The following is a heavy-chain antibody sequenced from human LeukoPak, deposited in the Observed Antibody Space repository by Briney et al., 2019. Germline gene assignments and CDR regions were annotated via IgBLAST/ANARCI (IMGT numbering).Heavy chain of an antibody. CDR2: IIPILGIA. D-gene: IGHD3-10*01. CDR1: GGTLSSYA. J-gene: IGHJ4*02. V-gene: IGHV1-69*04. CDR3: ARDLGRYGSGSYYKDFYFDC. Sequence: SVHVSCKASGGTLSSYAISWVRQAPGPGLEWMGGIIPILGIANYAQKFQGRVTITADKSTSTAYMELSSLRSEDTAVYYCARDLGRYGSGSYYKDFYFDCWGQGTLVTVSS.